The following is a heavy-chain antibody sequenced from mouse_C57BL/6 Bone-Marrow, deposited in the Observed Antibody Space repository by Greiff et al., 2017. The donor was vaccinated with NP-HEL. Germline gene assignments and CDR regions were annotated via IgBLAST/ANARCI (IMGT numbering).Heavy chain of an antibody. CDR1: GYAFSNYL. CDR2: INPASGGT. V-gene: IGHV1-54*01. Sequence: QVQLQQSGAELVRPGTSVKVSCKASGYAFSNYLIDWVKQRPGQGLEWIGVINPASGGTNYNEKFKGKATLTADASSSTAYMQLSSLTSEDSAVYFGAREGMASLRLLFAYWGQGTLVTVSA. J-gene: IGHJ3*01. CDR3: AREGMASLRLLFAY. D-gene: IGHD2-12*01.